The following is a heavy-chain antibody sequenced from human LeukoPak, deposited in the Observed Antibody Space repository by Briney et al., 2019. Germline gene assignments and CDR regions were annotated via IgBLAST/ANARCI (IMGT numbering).Heavy chain of an antibody. V-gene: IGHV3-7*01. Sequence: QAGGSLRLSCTASGFTFSSYWMSWVRQAPGKGLEWVANIKKDGSEKYYVDSVKGRFTISRDNSKNTLYLQMNSLRAGDTAVYYCARSGRRGYSYGYRFKYYYDYWGQGTLVTVSS. CDR1: GFTFSSYW. D-gene: IGHD5-18*01. J-gene: IGHJ4*02. CDR2: IKKDGSEK. CDR3: ARSGRRGYSYGYRFKYYYDY.